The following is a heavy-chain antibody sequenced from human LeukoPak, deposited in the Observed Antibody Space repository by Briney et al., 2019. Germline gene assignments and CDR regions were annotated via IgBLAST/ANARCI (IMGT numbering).Heavy chain of an antibody. J-gene: IGHJ4*02. D-gene: IGHD3-10*01. CDR1: GFTFSSYA. V-gene: IGHV3-74*01. CDR3: ARVRVGAYDFEY. Sequence: GGSLRLSCAASGFTFSSYAMSWVRQAPGKGLVWVSRINPDGSTTTYADSVKGRFTISRDNAKNTLYLQMNSLRAEDTAVYYCARVRVGAYDFEYWGQGTLVTVSS. CDR2: INPDGSTT.